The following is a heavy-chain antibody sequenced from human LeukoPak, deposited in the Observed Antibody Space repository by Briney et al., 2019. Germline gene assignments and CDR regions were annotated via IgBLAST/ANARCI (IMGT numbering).Heavy chain of an antibody. Sequence: ASETLSLTCTVSGGSISSYYWSCIRQPPGKGLEWIGEINHSGSTNYNPSLKSRVTISVDKSKNQFSLKLSSVTAADTAVYYCAGDYPEYFQHWGQGTLVTVSS. J-gene: IGHJ1*01. CDR3: AGDYPEYFQH. CDR1: GGSISSYY. D-gene: IGHD3-16*01. V-gene: IGHV4-34*01. CDR2: INHSGST.